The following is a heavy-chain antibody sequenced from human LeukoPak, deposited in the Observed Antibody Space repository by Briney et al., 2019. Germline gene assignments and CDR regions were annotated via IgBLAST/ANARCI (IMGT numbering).Heavy chain of an antibody. J-gene: IGHJ4*02. CDR1: GGSIRSGSHY. D-gene: IGHD3-22*01. Sequence: SETLSLTCTVSGGSIRSGSHYWAWIRQPPGKGLEWIGSIYYSGSTYYNPSLENRVTISIDTSKNHFSLKLGSLSAADTSVYYCAKRDDSGGNLVDLWGQGTLVTVS. CDR3: AKRDDSGGNLVDL. V-gene: IGHV4-39*02. CDR2: IYYSGST.